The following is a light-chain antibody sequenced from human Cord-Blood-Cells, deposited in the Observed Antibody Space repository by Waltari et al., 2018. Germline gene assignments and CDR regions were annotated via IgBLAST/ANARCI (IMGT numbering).Light chain of an antibody. J-gene: IGLJ3*02. CDR3: SSYTSSSTWV. CDR2: DVS. V-gene: IGLV2-14*03. Sequence: QSALTQPASVFGSPGQSLTISCTGTSSAVGGYYYVSWYQPHPGKSPKLMIYDVSNRPSGVSNRFSGSKSGNTASLTISGLQAEDEADYYCSSYTSSSTWVFGGGTKLTVL. CDR1: SSAVGGYYY.